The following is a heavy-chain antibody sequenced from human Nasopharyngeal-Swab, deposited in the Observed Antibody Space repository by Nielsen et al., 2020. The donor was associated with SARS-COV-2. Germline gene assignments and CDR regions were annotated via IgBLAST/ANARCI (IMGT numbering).Heavy chain of an antibody. CDR3: AKVHRIAAGAFDI. D-gene: IGHD6-13*01. V-gene: IGHV3-30*18. Sequence: GESLKISCAASGFTFSSYGMHWVRPAPGKGLEWVAVISYDGSNKYYADSVKGRFTISRDNSKNTLYLQMNSLRAEDTAVYYCAKVHRIAAGAFDIWGQGTMVTVSS. CDR2: ISYDGSNK. J-gene: IGHJ3*02. CDR1: GFTFSSYG.